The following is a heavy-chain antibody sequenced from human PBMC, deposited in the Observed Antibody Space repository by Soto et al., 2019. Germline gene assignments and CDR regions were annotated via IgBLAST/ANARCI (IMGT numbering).Heavy chain of an antibody. J-gene: IGHJ4*02. CDR2: IYNGGTT. Sequence: QVQLQESGPGLVKPSQTLSLTCTVSGGSISNVNYCWSWIRQSPDKGLEWIGHIYNGGTTYNNPSRTSRVSISIDASNNPLSLRLSSVSAADAAVYYCGRGPSGDKVDSWGQGTLVTVAS. CDR3: GRGPSGDKVDS. CDR1: GGSISNVNYC. V-gene: IGHV4-30-4*01. D-gene: IGHD7-27*01.